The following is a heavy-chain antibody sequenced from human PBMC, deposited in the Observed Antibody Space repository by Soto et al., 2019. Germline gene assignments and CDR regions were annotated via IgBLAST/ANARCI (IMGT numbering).Heavy chain of an antibody. CDR2: ISYDATVR. J-gene: IGHJ4*02. CDR3: EKDRDTNWSFDR. CDR1: GFTFTSSA. V-gene: IGHV3-30*18. D-gene: IGHD1-1*01. Sequence: QVQLVESGGGVVQPGRSLTLSCAASGFTFTSSAMHWVRQAPDKGLEWVAFISYDATVRYYADSVKGRFTIFRDNPKNTVYLQMNSLRTEDTALYYCEKDRDTNWSFDRWGPGTLVTVSS.